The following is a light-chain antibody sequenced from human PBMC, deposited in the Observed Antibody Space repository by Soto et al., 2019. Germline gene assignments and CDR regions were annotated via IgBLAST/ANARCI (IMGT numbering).Light chain of an antibody. J-gene: IGKJ1*01. CDR3: QQYTNTNNPWM. CDR1: QTISTW. V-gene: IGKV1-5*01. CDR2: DAS. Sequence: DIQMTQSPSSLSASVGGRVTITCRASQTISTWMAWYQQKPGKAPKLLVYDASTLQSGVASRFSGSGSGTEFTLTISGLQPDDSATYFCQQYTNTNNPWMFGQGTKVDIK.